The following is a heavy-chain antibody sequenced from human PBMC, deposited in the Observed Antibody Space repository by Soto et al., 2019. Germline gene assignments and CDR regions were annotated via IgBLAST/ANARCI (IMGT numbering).Heavy chain of an antibody. CDR3: ASLQYSSSWYDWFDP. J-gene: IGHJ5*02. CDR1: GGSTSSYY. Sequence: SETLSLTCTVSGGSTSSYYWSWIRQPPGKGLEWIGYIYYSGSPNYNPSLKSRVTISVDTSKNRFSLKLSSVTAADTAVYYCASLQYSSSWYDWFDPWGQGTLVTVSS. CDR2: IYYSGSP. V-gene: IGHV4-59*01. D-gene: IGHD6-13*01.